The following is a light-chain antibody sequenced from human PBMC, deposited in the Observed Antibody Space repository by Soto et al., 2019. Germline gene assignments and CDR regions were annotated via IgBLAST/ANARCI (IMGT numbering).Light chain of an antibody. CDR1: QSVLYSSNNKNY. J-gene: IGKJ1*01. CDR2: WAS. V-gene: IGKV4-1*01. CDR3: QQYSSTPSWT. Sequence: DIVMTQSPDSLAVSLGERATINCKSSQSVLYSSNNKNYLAWYQQKPGQPPNLLIYWASTRESGVPDRFSGSGSGTDFTLTISSLQAEDVAVYYCQQYSSTPSWTFGQGTKVEIK.